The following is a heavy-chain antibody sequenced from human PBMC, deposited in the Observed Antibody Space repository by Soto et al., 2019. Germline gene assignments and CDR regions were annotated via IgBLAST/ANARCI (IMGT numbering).Heavy chain of an antibody. J-gene: IGHJ4*02. CDR2: INSISSNI. D-gene: IGHD3-10*01. CDR3: ARDLYYYGSGSGYFDY. CDR1: GFTFSSYS. V-gene: IGHV3-48*02. Sequence: TGGSLRLSCAASGFTFSSYSMNWVRQAPGKGLEWVSYINSISSNIFYADYVKGRFTTSRDNAKNSLYLQMNRLRDEDTAVYYCARDLYYYGSGSGYFDYWGQGT.